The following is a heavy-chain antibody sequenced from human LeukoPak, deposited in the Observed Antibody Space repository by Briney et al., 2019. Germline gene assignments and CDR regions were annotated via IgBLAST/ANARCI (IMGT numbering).Heavy chain of an antibody. CDR2: INPNSGGT. D-gene: IGHD2-15*01. J-gene: IGHJ4*02. V-gene: IGHV1-2*02. Sequence: GASVKVSCKASGYTFTGYYMHWVRQAPGQGLEWMGWINPNSGGTNYAQKFQGRVTMTRDTSISTAYMELSRLRSGDTAVYYCARVSVAATPFDYWGQGTLVTVSS. CDR3: ARVSVAATPFDY. CDR1: GYTFTGYY.